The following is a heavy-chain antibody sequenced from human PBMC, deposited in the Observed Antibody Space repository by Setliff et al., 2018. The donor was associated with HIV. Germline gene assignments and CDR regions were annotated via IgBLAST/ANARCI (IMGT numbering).Heavy chain of an antibody. J-gene: IGHJ4*02. CDR1: GDTLGNYA. Sequence: SVKVSCKASGDTLGNYAISWVRQAPGQGLEWMGGIIPIFGTANYAQKFEGRVTITADKSTGKAYLEVSSLRSEDTAVYYCATVIYYSSGSYSLDYWGQPTLVTVSS. CDR3: ATVIYYSSGSYSLDY. V-gene: IGHV1-69*06. CDR2: IIPIFGTA. D-gene: IGHD3-10*01.